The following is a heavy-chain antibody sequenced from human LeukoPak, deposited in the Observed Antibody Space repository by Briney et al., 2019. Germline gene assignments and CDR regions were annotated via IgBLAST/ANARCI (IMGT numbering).Heavy chain of an antibody. Sequence: GGSLRLSCAASGFTFSSYSMNWVRQAPGKGLEWVSYISSSSSTIYYADSVKGRFTISRDNAENSLYLQMNSLRAEDTAVYYCARYCSSTSCYDLGDYWGQGTLVTVSS. J-gene: IGHJ4*02. CDR3: ARYCSSTSCYDLGDY. CDR1: GFTFSSYS. D-gene: IGHD2-2*01. CDR2: ISSSSSTI. V-gene: IGHV3-48*01.